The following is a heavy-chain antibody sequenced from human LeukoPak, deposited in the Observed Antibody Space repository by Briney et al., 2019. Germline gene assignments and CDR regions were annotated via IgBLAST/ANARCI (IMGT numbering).Heavy chain of an antibody. V-gene: IGHV3-30*09. CDR2: ISYDGSEK. Sequence: GGSLRLSCAASRFTFSNYAMHWLRQAPGKGLEWVAIISYDGSEKYYADSVKGRFAISRDYTNSTLFLQMNSLKTEDTAVYYCARAFRTTDVKTRPLDVWGKGTTVIVSS. J-gene: IGHJ6*04. CDR3: ARAFRTTDVKTRPLDV. CDR1: RFTFSNYA. D-gene: IGHD1/OR15-1a*01.